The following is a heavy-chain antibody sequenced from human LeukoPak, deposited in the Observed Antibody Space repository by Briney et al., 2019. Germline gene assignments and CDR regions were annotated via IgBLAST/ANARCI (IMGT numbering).Heavy chain of an antibody. D-gene: IGHD6-19*01. Sequence: PGGSLRLSCAASGFNFQAFAMTWVRQRPGRGLEWVAVVHGGGGAAQYADSVRGRFIISRDNSQNTLYLQMTDLRAEDTAIYYCAKIPHPDRWLVADYDYWGQGTLVTVSS. CDR2: VHGGGGAA. CDR3: AKIPHPDRWLVADYDY. V-gene: IGHV3-23*01. CDR1: GFNFQAFA. J-gene: IGHJ4*02.